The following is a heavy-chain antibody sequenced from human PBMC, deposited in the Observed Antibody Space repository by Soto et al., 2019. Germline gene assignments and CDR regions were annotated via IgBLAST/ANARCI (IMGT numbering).Heavy chain of an antibody. J-gene: IGHJ4*02. CDR1: GGSISSYY. CDR3: ARGPRGRSPTNFDY. D-gene: IGHD2-15*01. CDR2: IYYSGST. Sequence: SETLSLTCTVSGGSISSYYWSWIRQPPGKGLEWIGYIYYSGSTNYNPSLKSRVTISVDTSKNQFSLKLSSVTAADTAVYYCARGPRGRSPTNFDYWGQGTLVTVSS. V-gene: IGHV4-59*01.